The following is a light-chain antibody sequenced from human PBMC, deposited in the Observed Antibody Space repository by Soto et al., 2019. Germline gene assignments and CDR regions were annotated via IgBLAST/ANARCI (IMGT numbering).Light chain of an antibody. CDR3: KQRGTWPLT. CDR1: QSVSGS. Sequence: EIVLTQSPATLSLSPGESATLSCRASQSVSGSLAWYQQKPGQAPRLLMYDASNKAASIPARFSGSGSGTDFTLTISSLEPEDFAVYYCKQRGTWPLTFGPGTKVGIK. CDR2: DAS. V-gene: IGKV3-11*01. J-gene: IGKJ3*01.